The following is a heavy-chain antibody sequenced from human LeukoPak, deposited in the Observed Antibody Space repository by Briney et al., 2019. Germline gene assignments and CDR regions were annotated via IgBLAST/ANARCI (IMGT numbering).Heavy chain of an antibody. D-gene: IGHD2-2*01. J-gene: IGHJ5*02. CDR3: ARESLDVVVPAAPRYWFDP. V-gene: IGHV1-2*02. CDR2: INPNSGGT. CDR1: GYTFTGYY. Sequence: ASVKVSCKASGYTFTGYYMHWVRQAPGQGLEWMGWINPNSGGTNYAQKFQGRVTMTRDTSISTAYMELSSLRSEDTAVYYCARESLDVVVPAAPRYWFDPWGQGTLVTVSS.